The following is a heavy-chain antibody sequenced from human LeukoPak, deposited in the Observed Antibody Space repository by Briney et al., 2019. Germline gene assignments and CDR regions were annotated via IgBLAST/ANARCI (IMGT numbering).Heavy chain of an antibody. CDR3: ARLRWLQPIDY. V-gene: IGHV4-34*01. CDR1: GGSFSGFY. D-gene: IGHD5-24*01. J-gene: IGHJ4*02. CDR2: INHSGST. Sequence: SETLSLTCAVYGGSFSGFYWSWIRQPPGKGLEWIGEINHSGSTNYNPSLKSRVTISVDTSKNQFSLKLSSVTAADTAEYYCARLRWLQPIDYWGQGTLVTVSS.